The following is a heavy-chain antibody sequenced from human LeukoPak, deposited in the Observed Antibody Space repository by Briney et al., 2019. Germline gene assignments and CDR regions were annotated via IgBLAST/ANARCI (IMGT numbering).Heavy chain of an antibody. D-gene: IGHD6-19*01. CDR1: GSTFTNYG. J-gene: IGHJ4*02. V-gene: IGHV1-18*01. Sequence: GASGKVSCKASGSTFTNYGISWVRQAAGQGLEWMGWIRAYNANTNYAQKFQGRVTNTADESTSTAYMELSSLRSEDTAVYYCARTRDESIAVAGTLDYWGQGTLVTVSS. CDR3: ARTRDESIAVAGTLDY. CDR2: IRAYNANT.